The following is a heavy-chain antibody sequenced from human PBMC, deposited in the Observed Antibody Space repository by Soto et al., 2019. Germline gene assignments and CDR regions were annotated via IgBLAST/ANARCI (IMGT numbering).Heavy chain of an antibody. CDR2: INHSGST. CDR3: ASLADLDDY. V-gene: IGHV4-34*01. Sequence: SETLSLTCAVYGGSFSGYYWSWIRQPPGKGLEWIGEINHSGSTNYNPSLKSRVTISVDTSKNQFSLKLSSVTAADTAVYYCASLADLDDYWGQGTLDIGSS. J-gene: IGHJ4*02. CDR1: GGSFSGYY.